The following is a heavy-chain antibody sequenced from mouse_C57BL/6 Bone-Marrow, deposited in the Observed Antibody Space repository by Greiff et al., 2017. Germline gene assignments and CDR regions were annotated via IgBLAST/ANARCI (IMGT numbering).Heavy chain of an antibody. CDR3: AGGGSSSHFDY. Sequence: QVQLQQSGAELARPGASVKLSCKASGYTFTSYGISWVKQRTGQGLEWIGEIYPRSGNTYYNEKFKGKATLTADKSSSTAYIELRSLTSEDSAVYFCAGGGSSSHFDYWGQGTTLTVSS. D-gene: IGHD1-1*01. V-gene: IGHV1-81*01. CDR1: GYTFTSYG. J-gene: IGHJ2*01. CDR2: IYPRSGNT.